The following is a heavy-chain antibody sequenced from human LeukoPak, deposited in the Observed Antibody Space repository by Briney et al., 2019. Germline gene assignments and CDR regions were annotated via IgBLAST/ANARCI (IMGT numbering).Heavy chain of an antibody. Sequence: PGGSLRLSCAASGFTFSNYIMIWVRQAPGKGLEWVSIIGPTGGDIHYADSVKGRFSISRDNSKNTLFLQMNSLRVDDTAAYYCARDPNWGSGYWGQGTLVTVSS. CDR1: GFTFSNYI. J-gene: IGHJ4*02. CDR3: ARDPNWGSGY. D-gene: IGHD7-27*01. CDR2: IGPTGGDI. V-gene: IGHV3-23*01.